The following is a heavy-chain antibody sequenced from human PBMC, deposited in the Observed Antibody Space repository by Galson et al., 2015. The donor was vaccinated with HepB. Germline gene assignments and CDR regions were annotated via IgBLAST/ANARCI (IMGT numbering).Heavy chain of an antibody. CDR1: GGTFSSYA. Sequence: QSGAEVKKPGASVKVSCKASGGTFSSYAISWVRQAPGQGLEWMGGIIPIFGTANYAQKFQGRVTITADESTSTAYMELSSLRSEDTAVYYCARATTFGVVKKPTPVDAFDIWGQGTMVTVSS. CDR2: IIPIFGTA. CDR3: ARATTFGVVKKPTPVDAFDI. J-gene: IGHJ3*02. D-gene: IGHD3-3*01. V-gene: IGHV1-69*13.